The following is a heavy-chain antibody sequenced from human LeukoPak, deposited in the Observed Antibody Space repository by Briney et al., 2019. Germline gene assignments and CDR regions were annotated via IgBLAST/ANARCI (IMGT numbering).Heavy chain of an antibody. CDR2: IRSKAYGGTT. J-gene: IGHJ4*02. CDR3: TRGHISGYEVSTDY. V-gene: IGHV3-49*04. D-gene: IGHD6-25*01. Sequence: GGSLRLSCTASGFTFGDYAMSWVRQAPGKGLEWVGFIRSKAYGGTTEYAASVKGRFTISRDDSKSIAYLQMNSLKTEDTAVYYCTRGHISGYEVSTDYWGQGTLVTVSS. CDR1: GFTFGDYA.